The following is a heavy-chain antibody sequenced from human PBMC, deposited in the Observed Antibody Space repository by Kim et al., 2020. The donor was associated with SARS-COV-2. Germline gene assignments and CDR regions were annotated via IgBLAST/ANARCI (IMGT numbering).Heavy chain of an antibody. V-gene: IGHV2-5*01. D-gene: IGHD3-3*01. CDR3: ARYFWSGYAYFDY. J-gene: IGHJ4*02. Sequence: HYSPSLKSRLTITKDTSKNQVVLTMTNMDPVDTATYYCARYFWSGYAYFDYGGQGTLVTVSS.